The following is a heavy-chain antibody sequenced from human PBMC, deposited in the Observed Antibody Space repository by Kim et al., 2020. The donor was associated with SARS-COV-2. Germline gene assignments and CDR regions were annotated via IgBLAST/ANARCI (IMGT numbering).Heavy chain of an antibody. V-gene: IGHV4-34*01. Sequence: KHRVTISVDTSKNQFSLKLSSVTAADTAVYYCARGNIVVVPAAKYYYMDVWGKGTTVTVSS. CDR3: ARGNIVVVPAAKYYYMDV. D-gene: IGHD2-2*01. J-gene: IGHJ6*03.